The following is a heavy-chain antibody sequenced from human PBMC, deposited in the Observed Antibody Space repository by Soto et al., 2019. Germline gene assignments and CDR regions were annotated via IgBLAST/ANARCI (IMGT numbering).Heavy chain of an antibody. V-gene: IGHV3-43*01. Sequence: EVQLVESGGVVVQPGGSLRLSCAASGFTFDDYTMHWVRQAPGKGLEWVSLISWDGGSTYYADSVKGRFTISRDNSKNSLYLQMNSLRTEDTALYYCAKDPDSSGFQYFDYWGQGTLVTVSS. J-gene: IGHJ4*02. CDR2: ISWDGGST. D-gene: IGHD2-15*01. CDR1: GFTFDDYT. CDR3: AKDPDSSGFQYFDY.